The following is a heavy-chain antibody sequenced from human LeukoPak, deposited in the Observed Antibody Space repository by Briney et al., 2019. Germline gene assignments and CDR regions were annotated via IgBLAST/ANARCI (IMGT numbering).Heavy chain of an antibody. Sequence: GGSLRLSCEASGFTFSKYWMSWVRQAPGRGLECVANIAEDGSEKYYVDSVKGRITISRDNAKNTLYLQMNSLRVDDTAVYYCGRGRSMNDWGQGTLVTVSS. CDR2: IAEDGSEK. CDR1: GFTFSKYW. V-gene: IGHV3-7*01. D-gene: IGHD5-24*01. CDR3: GRGRSMND. J-gene: IGHJ4*02.